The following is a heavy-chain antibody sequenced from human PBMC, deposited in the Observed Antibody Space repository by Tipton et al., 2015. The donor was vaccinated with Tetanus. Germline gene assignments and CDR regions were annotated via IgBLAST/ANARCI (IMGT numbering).Heavy chain of an antibody. CDR2: IYYSGSS. CDR1: GASMSSSSYY. Sequence: TLSLTCNVSGASMSSSSYYWDWIRQPPGKGLEWIGSIYYSGSSYYNPSLESRVTISVDTSKNQFSLNLTSVTAADTAMYYCARDQGGGRVVRLNWFDPWGQGTLVTVSS. CDR3: ARDQGGGRVVRLNWFDP. J-gene: IGHJ5*02. V-gene: IGHV4-39*07. D-gene: IGHD6-6*01.